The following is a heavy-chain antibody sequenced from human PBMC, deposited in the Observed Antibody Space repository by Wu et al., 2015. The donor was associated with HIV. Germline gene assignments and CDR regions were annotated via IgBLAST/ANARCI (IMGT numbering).Heavy chain of an antibody. CDR1: GYTFTGHD. D-gene: IGHD4-17*01. V-gene: IGHV1-8*01. Sequence: QVQLVQSGAEVKKPGASVKVSCEASGYTFTGHDVNWVRQTSGQGLEWMGWMNPNNDYTVYAQRFQGRISMTADRSISTAYMELSGLTSEDTAVYFCARGDGVALRYFDPDLSMAFWGQGTTVIVS. CDR2: MNPNNDYT. CDR3: ARGDGVALRYFDPDLSMAF. J-gene: IGHJ6*02.